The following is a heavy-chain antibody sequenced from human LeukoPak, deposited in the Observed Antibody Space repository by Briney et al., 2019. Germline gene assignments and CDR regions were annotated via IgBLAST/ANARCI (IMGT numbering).Heavy chain of an antibody. V-gene: IGHV3-23*01. CDR2: IRGSGGIT. CDR3: AKMRRYCDSSSCYHFDH. D-gene: IGHD2-2*01. Sequence: QSGGSLRLSCAASGFTFSRYGMSWVRQAPGKGLEWVSYIRGSGGITYYADSVKGRFTISRDNSKSTLYLQMDSLRAEDTAVYYCAKMRRYCDSSSCYHFDHWGQGALVPVSS. J-gene: IGHJ4*02. CDR1: GFTFSRYG.